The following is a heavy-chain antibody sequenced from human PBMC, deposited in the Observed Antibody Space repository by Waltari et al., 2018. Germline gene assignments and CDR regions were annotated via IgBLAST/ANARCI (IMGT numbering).Heavy chain of an antibody. CDR3: ARGSNSGWYSGDYYGMDV. Sequence: EVQLVESGGGLVQPGGSLRLSCAASGFTFSSYWMSWVRQAPGKGLEWVANIKQDGSEKYYVDSVKGRFTISRDNAKNSLYLQMNSLRAEDTAVYYCARGSNSGWYSGDYYGMDVWGQGTTVTVSS. D-gene: IGHD6-19*01. CDR2: IKQDGSEK. CDR1: GFTFSSYW. V-gene: IGHV3-7*01. J-gene: IGHJ6*02.